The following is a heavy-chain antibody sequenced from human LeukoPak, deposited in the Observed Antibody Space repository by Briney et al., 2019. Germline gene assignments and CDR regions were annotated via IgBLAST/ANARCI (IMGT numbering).Heavy chain of an antibody. CDR3: VKSREASIWYSLGDY. CDR2: INGNGGST. CDR1: GFTFSSYG. D-gene: IGHD6-13*01. J-gene: IGHJ4*02. V-gene: IGHV3-23*01. Sequence: GGSLTLSCAASGFTFSSYGMHWVRQIPGKGLEWVSGINGNGGSTNYADSVKGRFTISRDNSKNTLYLDMNSLRADDTAVYYCVKSREASIWYSLGDYWGQGSLVTVSS.